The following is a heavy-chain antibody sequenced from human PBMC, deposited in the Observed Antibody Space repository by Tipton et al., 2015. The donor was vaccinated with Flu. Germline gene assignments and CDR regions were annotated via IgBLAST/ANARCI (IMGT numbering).Heavy chain of an antibody. CDR1: GGSISSYY. CDR3: ARDLSATGSLGY. V-gene: IGHV4-59*01. CDR2: IYYSGST. D-gene: IGHD2-15*01. J-gene: IGHJ4*02. Sequence: TLSLTCTVSGGSISSYYWSWIRQPPGKGLEWIGYIYYSGSTNYNPSLKSRVTISVDTSKNQFSLKLSSVTAADTAVYYCARDLSATGSLGYWGQGTLVTVSS.